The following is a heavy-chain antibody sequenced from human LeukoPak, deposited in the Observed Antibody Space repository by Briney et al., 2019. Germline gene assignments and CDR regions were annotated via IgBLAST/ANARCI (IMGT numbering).Heavy chain of an antibody. CDR1: GFTFSSYE. CDR3: AREVSSGWRKYYFDY. D-gene: IGHD6-19*01. J-gene: IGHJ4*02. V-gene: IGHV3-48*03. Sequence: GGSLIHACAASGFTFSSYEMNWVRQAPGKGLEWVSYISSSGSTIYYANSVKGRFTISRDNAKNTLYLQMNSLRAEDTAVYYCAREVSSGWRKYYFDYWGQGTLVTVSS. CDR2: ISSSGSTI.